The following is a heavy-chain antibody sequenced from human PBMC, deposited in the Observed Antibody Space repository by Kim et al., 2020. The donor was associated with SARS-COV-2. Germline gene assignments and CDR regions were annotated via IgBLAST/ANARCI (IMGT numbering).Heavy chain of an antibody. D-gene: IGHD1-26*01. CDR3: ARRVGATLYFDY. V-gene: IGHV4-39*01. Sequence: SQTLSLTCTVSGGSISSSSYYWGWIRQPPGKGPEWIGSIYYSGSTYYNPSLKSRVTISVDTSKNQFSLKLSSVTAADTAVYYCARRVGATLYFDYWGQGT. CDR1: GGSISSSSYY. CDR2: IYYSGST. J-gene: IGHJ4*02.